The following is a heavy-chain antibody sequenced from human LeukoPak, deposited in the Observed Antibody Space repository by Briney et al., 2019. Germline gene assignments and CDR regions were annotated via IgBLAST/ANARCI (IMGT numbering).Heavy chain of an antibody. D-gene: IGHD3-16*01. V-gene: IGHV3-66*01. J-gene: IGHJ4*02. Sequence: GGSLRLSCAVSGFTVSSNYMSWVRQAPGKGLEWVSVIYSGGSTYYADSVKDRFTISRDNSKNTLYLQMNSPRAEETAVYYCTRVLWGGIDYWGQGTLVTVSS. CDR2: IYSGGST. CDR1: GFTVSSNY. CDR3: TRVLWGGIDY.